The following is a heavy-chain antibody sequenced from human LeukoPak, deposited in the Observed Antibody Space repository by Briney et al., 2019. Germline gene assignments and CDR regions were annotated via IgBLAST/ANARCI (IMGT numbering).Heavy chain of an antibody. D-gene: IGHD2-2*01. V-gene: IGHV1-18*01. CDR2: ISAYNGNT. CDR3: ARALGYCSSTSCSYYYYMDV. CDR1: GYTFTSYG. Sequence: ASVKVSCKASGYTFTSYGISWVRQAPGQGLEWMGWISAYNGNTNYAQKFQGRVTMTRDTSISTAYMELSRLRSDDTAVYYCARALGYCSSTSCSYYYYMDVWGKGTTVTVSS. J-gene: IGHJ6*03.